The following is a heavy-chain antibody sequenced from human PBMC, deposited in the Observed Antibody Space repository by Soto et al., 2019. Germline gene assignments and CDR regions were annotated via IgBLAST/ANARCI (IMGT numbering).Heavy chain of an antibody. J-gene: IGHJ3*02. CDR1: GYTFTSYG. Sequence: GASVKVSCKASGYTFTSYGISWVRQAPGQGLEWMGWISAYNGNTNYAQKLQGRVTMTTDTSTSTAYMELRGLRSDDTAVYYCARDRDMIVVAHDAFDIWGQGTMGTVSS. D-gene: IGHD3-22*01. CDR2: ISAYNGNT. V-gene: IGHV1-18*01. CDR3: ARDRDMIVVAHDAFDI.